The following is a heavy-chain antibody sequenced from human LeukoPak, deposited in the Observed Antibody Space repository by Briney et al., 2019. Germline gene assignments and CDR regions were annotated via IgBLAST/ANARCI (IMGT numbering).Heavy chain of an antibody. V-gene: IGHV1-46*01. CDR2: INPSGGST. CDR3: AREDVVLVDAVPYYYYGMDV. J-gene: IGHJ6*02. Sequence: ASVKVSCKASGYNFISYYMHWVRQAPGQGLEWMGIINPSGGSTGYAQKSQDRVTMTRDTSTSTVYMELSSLKSEDTAVYYCAREDVVLVDAVPYYYYGMDVWGQGTTVTVSS. D-gene: IGHD2-8*01. CDR1: GYNFISYY.